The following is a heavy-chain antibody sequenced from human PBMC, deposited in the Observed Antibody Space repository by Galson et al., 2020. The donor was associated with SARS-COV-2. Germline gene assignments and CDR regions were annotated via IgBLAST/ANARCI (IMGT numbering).Heavy chain of an antibody. V-gene: IGHV3-23*01. CDR3: AKEAAGPTTLNWFDP. CDR1: GFTFSSYA. J-gene: IGHJ5*02. CDR2: ISGSGGST. Sequence: GGSLRLSCAASGFTFSSYAMSWVRQAPGKGLEWVSAISGSGGSTYYAYSVKGRFTISRDNSKNTLYLQMISLRAEDTAVYYCAKEAAGPTTLNWFDPWGQGTLVTVSS. D-gene: IGHD6-13*01.